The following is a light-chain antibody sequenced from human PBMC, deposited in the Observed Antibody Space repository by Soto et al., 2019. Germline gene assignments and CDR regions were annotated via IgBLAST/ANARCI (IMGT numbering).Light chain of an antibody. V-gene: IGKV1-9*01. CDR3: QQLNSYPLT. CDR1: QSISSY. CDR2: AAS. J-gene: IGKJ4*01. Sequence: IQMTQSPSSLSASVGARVTITCRASQSISSYLNWYQQKPEKAPKLLIYAASTLQSGVPSRFSGSGSGTDFTLTISSLQPEDFATYYCQQLNSYPLTFGGGTKVDIK.